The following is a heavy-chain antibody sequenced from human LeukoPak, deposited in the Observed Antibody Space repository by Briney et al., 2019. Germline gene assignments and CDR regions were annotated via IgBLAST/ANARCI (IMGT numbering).Heavy chain of an antibody. J-gene: IGHJ6*03. CDR2: INPNSGGT. CDR3: ARVRGGRQLVLYYYYYMDV. CDR1: GYTFTGYY. D-gene: IGHD6-13*01. V-gene: IGHV1-2*02. Sequence: ASVKVSCKASGYTFTGYYMHWVRQAPGQGLEWMGWINPNSGGTNYAQKFQGRVTMTRDTSISTAYMELSRLRSDDTAVYYCARVRGGRQLVLYYYYYMDVWGKGTTVTISS.